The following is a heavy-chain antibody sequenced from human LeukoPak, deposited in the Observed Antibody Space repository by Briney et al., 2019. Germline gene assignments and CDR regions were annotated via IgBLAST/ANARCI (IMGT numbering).Heavy chain of an antibody. CDR3: AREPTVMIL. D-gene: IGHD3-16*01. V-gene: IGHV3-21*01. J-gene: IGHJ4*02. Sequence: GGSLRLSCAASGFTFSSYWMHWVRQAPGKGLEWVSSISSSSTYIYYADSVEGRFTVSRDNAKNSLYLQMNSLRVEDTAVYYCAREPTVMILWGQGTLVTVSS. CDR2: ISSSSTYI. CDR1: GFTFSSYW.